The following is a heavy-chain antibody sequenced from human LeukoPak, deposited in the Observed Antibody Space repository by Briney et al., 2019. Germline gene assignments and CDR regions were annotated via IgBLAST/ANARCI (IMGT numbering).Heavy chain of an antibody. CDR2: IYYSGTT. V-gene: IGHV4-59*12. Sequence: SETLSLTCTVSGGSISSYYWSWIRQPPGKGLEWIGYIYYSGTTNYNPSLKSRVTISVDTSKNQFSLKLSSVTAADTGVYYCASRRYSSGCDYWGQGTLVTVSS. J-gene: IGHJ4*02. CDR3: ASRRYSSGCDY. CDR1: GGSISSYY. D-gene: IGHD6-19*01.